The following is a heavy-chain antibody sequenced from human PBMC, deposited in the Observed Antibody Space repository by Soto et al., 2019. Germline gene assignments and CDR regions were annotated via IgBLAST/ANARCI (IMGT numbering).Heavy chain of an antibody. CDR1: GYTFTSYA. Sequence: ASVKVSCKASGYTFTSYAMNWVRQAPGQGLEWMGWINTNTGTPTYAQGFTGRFVFSLDTSVSTAYLQICSLKAEDTAVYYCARSSYYYDSSGYYSLGYYYYGMDVWGQGTTVTVSS. J-gene: IGHJ6*02. V-gene: IGHV7-4-1*01. CDR2: INTNTGTP. CDR3: ARSSYYYDSSGYYSLGYYYYGMDV. D-gene: IGHD3-22*01.